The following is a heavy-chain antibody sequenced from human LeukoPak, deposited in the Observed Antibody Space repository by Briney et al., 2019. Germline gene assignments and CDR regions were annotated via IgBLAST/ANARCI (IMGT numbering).Heavy chain of an antibody. CDR2: INPNSGGT. Sequence: ASVKVSCKASGYTFTGYYMHWVRQAPGQGLEWMXXINPNSGGTNYAQKFQGWVTMTRDTSISTAYMELSRLRSDDTAVYYCARDAYSSSWYWLIDYWGQGTLVTVSS. CDR1: GYTFTGYY. V-gene: IGHV1-2*04. J-gene: IGHJ4*02. D-gene: IGHD6-13*01. CDR3: ARDAYSSSWYWLIDY.